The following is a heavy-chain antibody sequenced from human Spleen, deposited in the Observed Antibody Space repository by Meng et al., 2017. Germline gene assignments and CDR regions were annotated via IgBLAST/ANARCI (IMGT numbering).Heavy chain of an antibody. CDR3: AREFGDCSSSSCYSDY. CDR2: NSTYNGNT. D-gene: IGHD2-2*01. V-gene: IGHV1-18*01. CDR1: GYTFTNYG. J-gene: IGHJ4*02. Sequence: QVQLVQSAAEVKNPGASSKVSCKASGYTFTNYGITWVRQAPGQWLEWMGWNSTYNGNTKYAQKLQGRVTMTTDTSTSTAYMELRSLRSDDTAVYYCAREFGDCSSSSCYSDYWGQGTLVTVSS.